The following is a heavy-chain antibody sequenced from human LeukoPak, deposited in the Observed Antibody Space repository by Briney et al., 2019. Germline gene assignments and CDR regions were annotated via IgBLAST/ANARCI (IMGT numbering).Heavy chain of an antibody. CDR3: ARERGNSYGYDY. CDR2: ISSSGSTI. D-gene: IGHD5-18*01. J-gene: IGHJ4*02. CDR1: GFTFSSYE. Sequence: PGGSLSLSCAASGFTFSSYEMNWVRQAPGKGLEWVSYISSSGSTIYYADSVKGRFTISRDNAKNSLYLQMNSLRAEDTAVYYSARERGNSYGYDYWGQGTLVTVSS. V-gene: IGHV3-48*03.